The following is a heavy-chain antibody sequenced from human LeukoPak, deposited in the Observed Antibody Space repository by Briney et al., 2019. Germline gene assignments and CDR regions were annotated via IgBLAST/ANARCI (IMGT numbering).Heavy chain of an antibody. CDR2: MNPSGGNT. CDR1: GYTFTSYD. V-gene: IGHV1-8*01. J-gene: IGHJ6*02. Sequence: ASVKVSCKASGYTFTSYDINWVRQATGLGLEWMGWMNPSGGNTGYAQKFLGRVTMTRDTSIRTAYMGLSNLRSEDTAVYYCARGCSGGSCNGMDVWGQGTTVTVSS. D-gene: IGHD2-15*01. CDR3: ARGCSGGSCNGMDV.